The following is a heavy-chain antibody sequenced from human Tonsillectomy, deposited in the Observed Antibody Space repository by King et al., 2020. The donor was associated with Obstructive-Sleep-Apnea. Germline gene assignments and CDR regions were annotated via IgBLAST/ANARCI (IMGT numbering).Heavy chain of an antibody. Sequence: HVQLVESGGGVVQPGRSLRLSCAASGFTFNTYGMHWVRQAPGKGLEGVAVISFDGSNKQYGDSAKGRFTVSRDNSKNTLYLQMNSLRAGDTAVYYCAKDTSYYDSSGYFGALDIWGQGKMVTVSS. CDR2: ISFDGSNK. CDR1: GFTFNTYG. J-gene: IGHJ3*02. V-gene: IGHV3-30*18. CDR3: AKDTSYYDSSGYFGALDI. D-gene: IGHD3-22*01.